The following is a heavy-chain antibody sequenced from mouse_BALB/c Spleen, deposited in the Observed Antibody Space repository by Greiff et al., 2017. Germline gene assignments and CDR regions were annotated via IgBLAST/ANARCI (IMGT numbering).Heavy chain of an antibody. CDR3: TREDYGSSYYFDY. D-gene: IGHD1-1*01. Sequence: QVQLQQSGAELVRPGASVTLSCKASGYTFTDYEMHWVKQTPVHGLEWIGAIDPETGGTAYNQKFKGKATLTADKSSSTAYMELRSLTSEDSAVYYCTREDYGSSYYFDYWGQGTTLTVSS. V-gene: IGHV1-15*01. CDR1: GYTFTDYE. CDR2: IDPETGGT. J-gene: IGHJ2*01.